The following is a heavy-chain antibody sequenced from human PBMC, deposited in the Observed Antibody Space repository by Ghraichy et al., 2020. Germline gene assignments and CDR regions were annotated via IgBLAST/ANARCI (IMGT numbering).Heavy chain of an antibody. CDR2: INSDGSST. CDR3: ARDEVGGQRVFDY. V-gene: IGHV3-74*01. J-gene: IGHJ4*02. Sequence: LSLTCAASGFTFSSYWMHWVRQAPGKGLVWVSRINSDGSSTSYADSVKGRFTISRDNAKNTLYLQMNSLRAEDTAVYYCARDEVGGQRVFDYWGQGTLVTVSS. CDR1: GFTFSSYW. D-gene: IGHD3-10*01.